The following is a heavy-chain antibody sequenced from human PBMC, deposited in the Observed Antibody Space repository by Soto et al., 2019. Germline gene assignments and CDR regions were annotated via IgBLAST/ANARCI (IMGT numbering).Heavy chain of an antibody. J-gene: IGHJ3*02. V-gene: IGHV1-46*01. CDR1: GYTFTSYY. Sequence: SVKVSCKASGYTFTSYYMHWVRQAPGQGLEWMGIINPSGGSTSYAQKFQGRVTMTRDTSTSTVYMELSSLRSEDTAVYYCAREGGYYYDSSGSDAFDIWGQGTMVTVSS. CDR2: INPSGGST. D-gene: IGHD3-22*01. CDR3: AREGGYYYDSSGSDAFDI.